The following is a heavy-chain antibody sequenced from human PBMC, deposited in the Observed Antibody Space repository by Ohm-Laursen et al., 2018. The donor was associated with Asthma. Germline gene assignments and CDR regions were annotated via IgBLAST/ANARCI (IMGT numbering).Heavy chain of an antibody. Sequence: SLRLSCAASGFTFRSYAMHWVRQAPGKGLEWVAVISYDGSNKYYADSVKGRFTISRDNSKNTLYLQMNSLRAEDTAVYYCAKDPYSGVGWGQGTLVTVSS. D-gene: IGHD1-26*01. CDR1: GFTFRSYA. CDR3: AKDPYSGVG. J-gene: IGHJ4*02. V-gene: IGHV3-30*04. CDR2: ISYDGSNK.